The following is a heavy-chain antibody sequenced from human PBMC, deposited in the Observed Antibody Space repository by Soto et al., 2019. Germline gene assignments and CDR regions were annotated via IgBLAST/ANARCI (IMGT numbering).Heavy chain of an antibody. CDR1: SGSVSSGSYD. CDR2: IYYSGST. V-gene: IGHV4-61*01. CDR3: ARDWNSGYATKFDT. J-gene: IGHJ5*02. D-gene: IGHD5-12*01. Sequence: XEILSLPWTVASGSVSSGSYDWSWIRRPPGKGLEWIGYIYYSGSTNYNPSLKSRVTISVDTSKNQFSLKLSSVTAADTAVYYCARDWNSGYATKFDTWGQGTLVTVSS.